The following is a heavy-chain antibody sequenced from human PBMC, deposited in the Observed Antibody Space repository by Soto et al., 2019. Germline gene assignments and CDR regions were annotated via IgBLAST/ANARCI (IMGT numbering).Heavy chain of an antibody. V-gene: IGHV4-31*03. Sequence: QVQLQESGPGLVKPSQTLSLACTVSDGSVSRGGYYWSWIRQSPGKNLEWIGNIYYTGSTSYNPSLKSRLTISLETSKRQFSLRLASVSAADTAVYYCAREGSYHYFDYWGQGALVTVSS. D-gene: IGHD1-26*01. CDR3: AREGSYHYFDY. CDR2: IYYTGST. CDR1: DGSVSRGGYY. J-gene: IGHJ4*02.